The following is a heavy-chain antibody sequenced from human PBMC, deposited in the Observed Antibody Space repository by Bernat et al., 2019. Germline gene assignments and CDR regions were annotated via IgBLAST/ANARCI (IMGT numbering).Heavy chain of an antibody. CDR2: ISYDGSNK. J-gene: IGHJ4*02. D-gene: IGHD2-15*01. Sequence: QVQLVESGGGVVQPGRSLRLSCAASGFTFSNYAMHWVRQAPGKGLEWVAVISYDGSNKYYADSVKGRLTISRDNSKNTLYLQMNSLRAEDTAVYYCARGDIVVVVAAFYFDYWGQGTLVTVSS. V-gene: IGHV3-30-3*01. CDR1: GFTFSNYA. CDR3: ARGDIVVVVAAFYFDY.